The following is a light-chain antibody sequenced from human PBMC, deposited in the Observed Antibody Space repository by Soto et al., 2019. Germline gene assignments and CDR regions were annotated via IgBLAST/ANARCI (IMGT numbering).Light chain of an antibody. J-gene: IGKJ4*01. CDR3: HQGSNWPLT. CDR2: DAV. V-gene: IGKV3-11*01. Sequence: EIVLTQSPATLSLSPWDRATLSCMASQSVSSSLSWYQQNRGQAPRLLIYDAVSRASGIPARFSGSGSGTDFTLTISSLEPEDFAVYYCHQGSNWPLTFGGGTKVDI. CDR1: QSVSSS.